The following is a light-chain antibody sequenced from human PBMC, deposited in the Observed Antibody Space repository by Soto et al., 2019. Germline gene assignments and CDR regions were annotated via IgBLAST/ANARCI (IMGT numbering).Light chain of an antibody. CDR3: QQRSNWPT. CDR2: DAS. CDR1: QSVSSNY. Sequence: EIVLTQSPGTLSLSPGERATLSCRASQSVSSNYLAWYQLKPGQAPRLLIYDASTRATGIPDRVSGSGSGTDFTLTISRLEPEDFAVYYCQQRSNWPTFGQGTKVDIK. J-gene: IGKJ1*01. V-gene: IGKV3D-20*02.